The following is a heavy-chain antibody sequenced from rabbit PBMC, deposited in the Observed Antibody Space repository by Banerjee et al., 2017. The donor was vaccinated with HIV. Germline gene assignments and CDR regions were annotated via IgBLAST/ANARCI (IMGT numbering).Heavy chain of an antibody. J-gene: IGHJ4*01. Sequence: QQQLEESGGGLVKPGGTLTLTCKASGFTISSTYYMCWVRQAPGKGPEWIACIYAGDGSTDYASWVNGRFTISRSTSLNTVTLQMTSLTAADTATYFCARNYVGTLYFNLWGPGTLVTVS. CDR2: IYAGDGST. D-gene: IGHD4-2*01. CDR1: GFTISSTYY. V-gene: IGHV1S43*01. CDR3: ARNYVGTLYFNL.